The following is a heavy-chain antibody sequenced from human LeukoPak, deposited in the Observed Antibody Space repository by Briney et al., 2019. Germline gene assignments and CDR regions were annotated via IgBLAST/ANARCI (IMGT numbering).Heavy chain of an antibody. D-gene: IGHD6-6*01. CDR3: AKREIAARTYDYYYYYYMDV. CDR1: GFTFSSYA. V-gene: IGHV3-23*01. CDR2: ISGSGGST. J-gene: IGHJ6*03. Sequence: PGGSLRLSCAASGFTFSSYAMSWVRQAPGKGLEWVSAISGSGGSTYYADSVKGRFTISRDNSKNTLYLQMNSLRAEDTAVYYCAKREIAARTYDYYYYYYMDVWGKGTTVTVSS.